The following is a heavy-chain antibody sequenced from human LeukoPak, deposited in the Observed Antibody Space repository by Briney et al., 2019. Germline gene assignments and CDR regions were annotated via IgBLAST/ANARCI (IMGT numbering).Heavy chain of an antibody. Sequence: PSETLSLTCTVSGSSISSGGYYWSWIRQHPGKGLEWIGYIYYSGSTYYNPSLKSRVTISVDTSKNQFSLKLSSVTAADTAVYYCARGPSSRIVEVLYYFDYWGQGTLVTVSS. CDR3: ARGPSSRIVEVLYYFDY. V-gene: IGHV4-31*03. J-gene: IGHJ4*02. CDR2: IYYSGST. D-gene: IGHD2-15*01. CDR1: GSSISSGGYY.